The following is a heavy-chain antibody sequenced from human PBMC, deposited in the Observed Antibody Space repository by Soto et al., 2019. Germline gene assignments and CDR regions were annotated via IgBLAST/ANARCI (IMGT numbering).Heavy chain of an antibody. CDR2: IDPSDSYT. V-gene: IGHV5-10-1*01. Sequence: PRESLKISCKGSGYSFTSYWISWVRQMPGKGLEWMGRIDPSDSYTNYSPSFQGHVTISADKSISTAYLQWSSLKASDTAMYYCASSSSWYRRDYYYYGMDVWGQGTTVTVSS. D-gene: IGHD6-13*01. CDR1: GYSFTSYW. CDR3: ASSSSWYRRDYYYYGMDV. J-gene: IGHJ6*02.